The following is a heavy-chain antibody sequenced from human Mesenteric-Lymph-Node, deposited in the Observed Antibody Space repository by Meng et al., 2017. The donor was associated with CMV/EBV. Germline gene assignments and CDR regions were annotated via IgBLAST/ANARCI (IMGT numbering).Heavy chain of an antibody. CDR3: ATDYTGDHFDY. V-gene: IGHV1-2*02. J-gene: IGHJ4*02. CDR2: TNPNSGGT. D-gene: IGHD7-27*01. Sequence: SCKASEYAFTGYYIHWMRQAPGQGLEWMGWTNPNSGGTYYAQRFQGRVTMARDTSISTAYMELTRLTSDDTAVYYCATDYTGDHFDYWGQGTLVTVSS. CDR1: EYAFTGYY.